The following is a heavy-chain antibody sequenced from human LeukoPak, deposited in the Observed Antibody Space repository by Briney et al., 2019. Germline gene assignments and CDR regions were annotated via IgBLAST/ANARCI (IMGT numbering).Heavy chain of an antibody. CDR2: ISGRGGST. V-gene: IGHV3-23*01. J-gene: IGHJ4*02. CDR1: GFTFSSYA. CDR3: ARTVTTIMEPDY. Sequence: QPGGSLRLSCAASGFTFSSYAMSWVRQAPGKGLEWVSAISGRGGSTYYADSVKGRFTISRDNSKNTLYLQMNSLRAEDTAVYYCARTVTTIMEPDYWGQGTLVTVSS. D-gene: IGHD4-17*01.